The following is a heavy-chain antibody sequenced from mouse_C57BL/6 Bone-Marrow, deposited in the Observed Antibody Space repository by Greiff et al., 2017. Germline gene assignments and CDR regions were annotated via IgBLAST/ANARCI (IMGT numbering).Heavy chain of an antibody. CDR1: GFTFTSYW. Sequence: VQLQQPGAELMKPGASVKVSCTASGFTFTSYWMHWVKQRPGQGLEWIGRIHPSDSDTNYNQKFKGKATLTVDKSSSTAYLQLSSLTSEDSAVYDCSIDPQGAVDYWGQGTSVTVSS. CDR2: IHPSDSDT. J-gene: IGHJ4*01. D-gene: IGHD3-2*02. CDR3: SIDPQGAVDY. V-gene: IGHV1-74*01.